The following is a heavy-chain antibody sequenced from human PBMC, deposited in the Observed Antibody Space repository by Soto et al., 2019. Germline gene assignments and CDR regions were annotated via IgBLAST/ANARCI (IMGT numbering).Heavy chain of an antibody. CDR2: IIPIIGTA. D-gene: IGHD4-17*01. J-gene: IGHJ6*02. CDR1: GGTFSSYA. CDR3: ARGGGDYPYYSYCMDV. Sequence: QVQLVQSGAEVKKPGSSVKVSCKASGGTFSSYAISWVRQAPGQGLEWMGGIIPIIGTANYAQKFQGRVTITADESTSTAYLELSSLRAEDTAVYYCARGGGDYPYYSYCMDVWGQGTTVTVSS. V-gene: IGHV1-69*01.